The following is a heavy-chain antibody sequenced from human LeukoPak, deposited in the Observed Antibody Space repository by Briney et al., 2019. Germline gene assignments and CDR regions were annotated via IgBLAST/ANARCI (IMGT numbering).Heavy chain of an antibody. CDR3: ARHIPHSSNNYFDY. CDR2: IYPGDSDT. V-gene: IGHV5-51*01. D-gene: IGHD6-19*01. CDR1: GCSFTSYW. Sequence: GESLKISCKGSGCSFTSYWIGWVRQMPGKGLEWMGIIYPGDSDTRYSPSFQGQVTVSADKSISTAYLQWSSLKASDTAMYYCARHIPHSSNNYFDYWGQGTLVTVSS. J-gene: IGHJ4*02.